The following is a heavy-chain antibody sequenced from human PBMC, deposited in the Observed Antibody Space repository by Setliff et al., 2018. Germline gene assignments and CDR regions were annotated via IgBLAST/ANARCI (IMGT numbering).Heavy chain of an antibody. J-gene: IGHJ4*02. Sequence: GASVKVSCKVSEGAFSNYGLSWVRQAPGQGLVWMGRIIPILETTNYAQNFQGRVSITADESTRTAYMELSSLTFDDTAVYYCARWNGSGYFYYWGQGTWVTVSS. CDR1: EGAFSNYG. CDR3: ARWNGSGYFYY. CDR2: IIPILETT. D-gene: IGHD3-3*01. V-gene: IGHV1-69*11.